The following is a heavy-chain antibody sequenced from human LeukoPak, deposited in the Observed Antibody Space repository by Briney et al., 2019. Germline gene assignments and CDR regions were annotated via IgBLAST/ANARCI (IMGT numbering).Heavy chain of an antibody. CDR3: ARAEQPPRRGYSSSWRHDAFDI. V-gene: IGHV3-48*04. J-gene: IGHJ3*02. D-gene: IGHD6-13*01. CDR1: GFTFSGDS. CDR2: ISSSSSTI. Sequence: PGGSLRLSCAASGFTFSGDSMNWVRQAPGKGLEWVSYISSSSSTIYYADSVKGRFTISRDNAKNSLYLQMNSLRAEDTAVYYCARAEQPPRRGYSSSWRHDAFDIWGQGTMVTVSS.